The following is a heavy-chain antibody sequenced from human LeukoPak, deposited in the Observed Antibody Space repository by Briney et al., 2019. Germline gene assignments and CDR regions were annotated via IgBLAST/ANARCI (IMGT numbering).Heavy chain of an antibody. V-gene: IGHV3-53*01. CDR2: IYSGGST. CDR1: GFTFSSYA. J-gene: IGHJ4*02. Sequence: GGSLRLSCAASGFTFSSYAMSWVRQAPGKGLEWVSVIYSGGSTYYADSVKGRFTISRDNSKNTLYLQMNSLRAEDTAVYYCARDSSQRGYSYGFFDYWGQGTLVTVSS. CDR3: ARDSSQRGYSYGFFDY. D-gene: IGHD5-18*01.